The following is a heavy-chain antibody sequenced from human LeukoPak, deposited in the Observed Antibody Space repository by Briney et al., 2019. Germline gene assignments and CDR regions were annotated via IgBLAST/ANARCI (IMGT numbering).Heavy chain of an antibody. V-gene: IGHV3-33*08. Sequence: AGRSVRLSCAASGFTFSNFGLNWVRQAPGKGLEWVAVIWYDGSTKYYADSVRGRFSVSRDNSKNTLYLQMDSLRAEDTAVYYCARSTTVTLQSFDYWGQGTLVTVSS. CDR3: ARSTTVTLQSFDY. J-gene: IGHJ4*02. D-gene: IGHD4-17*01. CDR2: IWYDGSTK. CDR1: GFTFSNFG.